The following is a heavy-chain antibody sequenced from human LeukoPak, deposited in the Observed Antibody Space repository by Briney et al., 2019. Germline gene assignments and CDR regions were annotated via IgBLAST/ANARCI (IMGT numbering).Heavy chain of an antibody. J-gene: IGHJ4*02. D-gene: IGHD3-10*01. CDR3: ARTTYYGSGSYYTPADY. CDR2: IIPIFGTA. V-gene: IGHV1-69*13. CDR1: GGTFSSYA. Sequence: SVKVSCKASGGTFSSYAISWVRQAPGQGLEWMGGIIPIFGTANYAQKFQGRVTITADESTSTAYMELSSLRSEDTAVYYCARTTYYGSGSYYTPADYWGQGTLVTVSS.